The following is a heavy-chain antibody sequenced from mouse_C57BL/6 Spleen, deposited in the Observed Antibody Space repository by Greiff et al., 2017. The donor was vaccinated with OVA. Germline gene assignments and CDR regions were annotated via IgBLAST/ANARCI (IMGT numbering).Heavy chain of an antibody. V-gene: IGHV2-2*01. CDR3: ASYDGYYGFAY. D-gene: IGHD2-3*01. CDR1: GFSLTSYG. Sequence: QVQLKESGPGLVQPSQSLSITCTVSGFSLTSYGVHWVRQSPGKGLEWLGEIWSGGSTDYNAAFISRLSISKDNSKSQVFFKMNSLQADDTAIYYCASYDGYYGFAYWGQGTLVTVSA. CDR2: IWSGGST. J-gene: IGHJ3*01.